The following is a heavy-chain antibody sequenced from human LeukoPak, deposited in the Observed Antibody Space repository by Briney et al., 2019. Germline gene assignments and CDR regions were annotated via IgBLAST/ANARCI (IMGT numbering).Heavy chain of an antibody. CDR3: AREWLHPRAFDI. Sequence: GASVKVSCKASGGTFRNYVISWVRQAPGQGLEWMGGIIPIFGAANYGQSSQGRVTITADESTNTAYMELSSLRSDDTAVYYCAREWLHPRAFDIWGQGTMVTVSS. D-gene: IGHD5-24*01. V-gene: IGHV1-69*13. CDR1: GGTFRNYV. CDR2: IIPIFGAA. J-gene: IGHJ3*02.